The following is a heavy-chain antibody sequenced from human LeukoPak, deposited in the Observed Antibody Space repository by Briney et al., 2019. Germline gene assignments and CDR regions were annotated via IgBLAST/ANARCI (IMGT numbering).Heavy chain of an antibody. J-gene: IGHJ4*02. CDR3: AKGGSGWSYLDY. CDR1: GFTFSSYA. CDR2: ISGVDGKT. Sequence: GGSLRLSCAASGFTFSSYARNWVRQAPGKGLEWVLGISGVDGKTYYADSVKGRFTNSSDSSKNTLYLQMNSLRAEDTAVYYCAKGGSGWSYLDYWGQGALVTVSS. V-gene: IGHV3-23*01. D-gene: IGHD6-19*01.